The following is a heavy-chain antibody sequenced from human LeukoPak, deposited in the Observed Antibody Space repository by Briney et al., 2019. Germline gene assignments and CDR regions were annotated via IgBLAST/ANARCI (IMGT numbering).Heavy chain of an antibody. J-gene: IGHJ4*02. CDR3: ARRGYYFESGAYYYFDY. Sequence: GGSLRLSCAASGFTFNTYAMNWVRQAPRKGLEWVSGITGNGDTIYYVDSVKGRFTISRDNSKNTLYLQMNSLRAEDTAAYYCARRGYYFESGAYYYFDYWGQGTLVTVSS. V-gene: IGHV3-23*01. D-gene: IGHD3-22*01. CDR2: ITGNGDTI. CDR1: GFTFNTYA.